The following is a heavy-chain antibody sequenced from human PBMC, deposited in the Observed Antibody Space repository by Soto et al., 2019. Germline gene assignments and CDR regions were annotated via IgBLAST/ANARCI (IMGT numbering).Heavy chain of an antibody. D-gene: IGHD3-3*01. Sequence: PGGSLRLSCAASGFTFSSYAMSWVRQAPGKGLEWVSAISGSGGSTYYADSVKGRFTISRDNSKKTLYVQMNSLRAEDTAVYYCAKMSDFWSGSPTYHFDYWGQGTQVTVSS. J-gene: IGHJ4*02. V-gene: IGHV3-23*01. CDR2: ISGSGGST. CDR3: AKMSDFWSGSPTYHFDY. CDR1: GFTFSSYA.